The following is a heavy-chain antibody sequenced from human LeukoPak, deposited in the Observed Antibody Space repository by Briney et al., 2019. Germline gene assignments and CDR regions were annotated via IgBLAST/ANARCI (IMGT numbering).Heavy chain of an antibody. CDR1: GFTSSDYG. V-gene: IGHV3-30*02. CDR3: AKVNSFWFDY. D-gene: IGHD4-23*01. CDR2: IRFDGSNK. Sequence: GGSLRLSCVASGFTSSDYGIHWVRRAPGRGLEWVAFIRFDGSNKYYPDSVQGRFTISRDNSKNTVYLQMNSLTPEDTALYYCAKVNSFWFDYWGQGTLVTVSS. J-gene: IGHJ4*02.